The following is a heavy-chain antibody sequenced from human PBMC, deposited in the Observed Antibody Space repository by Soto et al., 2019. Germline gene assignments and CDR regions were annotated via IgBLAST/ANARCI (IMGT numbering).Heavy chain of an antibody. D-gene: IGHD4-17*01. Sequence: QVQLQESDPGLLKPSGTLFLTCDVSGDSISTSNWWTWVRQPPGKGLEWIGAIYHGGNTNYNPSLKSRVTISVDKSKNQFSLKLSSVTAADMAVYYCARVRRGANGDPEYFHDWGQGTLVTVSS. CDR3: ARVRRGANGDPEYFHD. V-gene: IGHV4-4*02. J-gene: IGHJ1*01. CDR2: IYHGGNT. CDR1: GDSISTSNW.